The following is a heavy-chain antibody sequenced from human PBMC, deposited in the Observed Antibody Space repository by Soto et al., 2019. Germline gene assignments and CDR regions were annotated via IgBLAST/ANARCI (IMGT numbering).Heavy chain of an antibody. V-gene: IGHV2-5*02. CDR2: IYWDDDK. D-gene: IGHD5-18*01. CDR3: AQRNHRGYSYGLGY. J-gene: IGHJ4*02. Sequence: QITLKESGPTLVKPTQTLTLTCTFSVFSLSTSGVGVGWIRQPPGKALEWLALIYWDDDKRYTPSLESKLNSTNDTSKNQVVRTMTNMDPVDTATYYCAQRNHRGYSYGLGYWGQGTLVTVSS. CDR1: VFSLSTSGVG.